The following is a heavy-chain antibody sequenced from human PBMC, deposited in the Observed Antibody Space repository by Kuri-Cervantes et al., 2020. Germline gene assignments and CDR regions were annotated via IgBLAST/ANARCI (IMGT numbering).Heavy chain of an antibody. CDR1: GFTFSTYA. CDR2: ISGSGGST. J-gene: IGHJ3*02. V-gene: IGHV3-23*01. CDR3: ARAWRSRIAFDI. D-gene: IGHD5-24*01. Sequence: GGSLRLSCAGSGFTFSTYAMSWVRQAPGKGLEWVSHISGSGGSTYYADSVKGRFTISRDNAKNSLYLQMNSLRAEDTAVYYCARAWRSRIAFDIWGQGTMVTVSS.